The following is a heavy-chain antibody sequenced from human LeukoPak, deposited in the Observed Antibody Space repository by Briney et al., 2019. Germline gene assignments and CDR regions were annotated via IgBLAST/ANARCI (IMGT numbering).Heavy chain of an antibody. CDR3: ATSTEGSDAFDI. CDR2: IYTSGNT. Sequence: PSETLSLTCTVSGGSISSYYWSWIRQPAGKGLEWIGRIYTSGNTNYNPSLRSRLTMSRDTSRNQFSLKLNSVTAADTAMYYCATSTEGSDAFDIWGQGTMVTVSS. CDR1: GGSISSYY. J-gene: IGHJ3*02. V-gene: IGHV4-4*07.